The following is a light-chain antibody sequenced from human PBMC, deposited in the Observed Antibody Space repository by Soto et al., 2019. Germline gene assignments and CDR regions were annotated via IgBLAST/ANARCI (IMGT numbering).Light chain of an antibody. CDR2: RNN. V-gene: IGLV1-47*01. CDR1: SSNIGSKY. J-gene: IGLJ2*01. Sequence: QSVLTQPPSASGTPGQRVTISCSGSSSNIGSKYVYWYQQLPGTAPKLLIYRNNQRPSGVPDRFSGSKSGTSASLAISGLRSEDEADYYCAAWDDSRGVFGGGTQLTVL. CDR3: AAWDDSRGV.